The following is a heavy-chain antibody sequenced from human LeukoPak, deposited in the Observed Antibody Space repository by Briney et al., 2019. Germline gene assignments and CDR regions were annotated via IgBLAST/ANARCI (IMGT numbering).Heavy chain of an antibody. V-gene: IGHV1-69*13. CDR3: ARETGYCSSTSCYYFDY. D-gene: IGHD2-2*01. CDR1: GGTFSSYA. Sequence: ASVKVSCKASGGTFSSYAISWVRQAPGQGLEWMGGIIPIFGTANYAQKFQGRVTITADESTSTAYMELSSLRSEVTAVYYCARETGYCSSTSCYYFDYWGQGTLVTVSS. J-gene: IGHJ4*02. CDR2: IIPIFGTA.